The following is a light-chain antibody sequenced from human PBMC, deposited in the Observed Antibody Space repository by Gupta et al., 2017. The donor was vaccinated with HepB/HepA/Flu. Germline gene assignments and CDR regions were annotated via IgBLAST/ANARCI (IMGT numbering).Light chain of an antibody. J-gene: IGKJ2*01. Sequence: DITITQSPSTLSASVGDRVTITCRASQSISSWLAWYQQKPGKAPKLLIYKASSLESGVPSRFSGSGSGTEFTLTISSLQPDDFATYYCQQYNSYSYTFGHGTKLEIK. V-gene: IGKV1-5*03. CDR1: QSISSW. CDR3: QQYNSYSYT. CDR2: KAS.